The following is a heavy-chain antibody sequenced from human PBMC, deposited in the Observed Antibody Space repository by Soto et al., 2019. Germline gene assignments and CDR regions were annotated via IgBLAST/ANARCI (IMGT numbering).Heavy chain of an antibody. J-gene: IGHJ6*02. CDR1: GGSFSGYY. CDR2: INHSGST. Sequence: PSETLSLTCAVYGGSFSGYYWSWIRQPPGKGLEWIGEINHSGSTNYNPSLKSRVTISVDTSKNQFSLKLSSVTAADTAVYYCARGDSSSKDYGMDVWGQGTTVTVSS. D-gene: IGHD6-13*01. CDR3: ARGDSSSKDYGMDV. V-gene: IGHV4-34*01.